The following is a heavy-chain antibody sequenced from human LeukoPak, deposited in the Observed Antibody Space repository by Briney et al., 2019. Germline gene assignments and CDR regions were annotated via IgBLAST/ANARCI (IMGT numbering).Heavy chain of an antibody. CDR1: GSTVSSNY. CDR2: IYYSGST. J-gene: IGHJ4*02. Sequence: AGGSLRLSCAASGSTVSSNYMSWVRQAPGKGLEWIGSIYYSGSTYYNPSLKSRVTISVDTSKNQFSLKLSSVTAADTAVYYCARLPDTSYWGQGTLVTVSS. V-gene: IGHV4-39*01. CDR3: ARLPDTSY. D-gene: IGHD1-26*01.